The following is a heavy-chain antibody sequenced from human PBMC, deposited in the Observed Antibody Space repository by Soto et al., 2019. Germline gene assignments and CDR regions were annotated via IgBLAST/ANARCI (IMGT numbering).Heavy chain of an antibody. V-gene: IGHV3-23*01. Sequence: PGGSLRLSCAASGFTFRTYAMSWVRQAPGKGLEWVSGISDSGGNTYYGDSVKGRFTISRDNAKSTLYLRMHRLRAEDTAVYYCARTQYFGSSGYYLDYFDYWGQGTLVTVSS. CDR3: ARTQYFGSSGYYLDYFDY. J-gene: IGHJ4*02. CDR2: ISDSGGNT. D-gene: IGHD3-22*01. CDR1: GFTFRTYA.